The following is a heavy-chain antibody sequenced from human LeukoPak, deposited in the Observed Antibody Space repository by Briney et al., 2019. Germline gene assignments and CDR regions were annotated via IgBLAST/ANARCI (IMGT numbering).Heavy chain of an antibody. Sequence: GASVKVSCKASGYTFTSYGISWVRQAPGQGLEWMGWISAYNGNTNYAQKLQGRVTMTTDTSTSTAYMELRSLRSDDTAVYYCARAPEKVDTAMVFDYWGQGTLVTVSS. V-gene: IGHV1-18*01. CDR3: ARAPEKVDTAMVFDY. CDR2: ISAYNGNT. D-gene: IGHD5-18*01. J-gene: IGHJ4*02. CDR1: GYTFTSYG.